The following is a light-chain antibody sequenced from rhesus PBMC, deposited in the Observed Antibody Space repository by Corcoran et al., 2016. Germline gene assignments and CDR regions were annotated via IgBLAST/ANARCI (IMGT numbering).Light chain of an antibody. J-gene: IGKJ1*01. CDR2: KVT. CDR3: MQSTKDPWT. V-gene: IGKV2S3*01. CDR1: QSLLHSNGNTY. Sequence: DIVMTQTPLALPVTPGEPASISCRSSQSLLHSNGNTYLHWYLQKPGQSPRLLIYKVTTRESGVPAKARGSGSGTDFTLKIRRVEPDDVGVYYCMQSTKDPWTFGQGTQVEIK.